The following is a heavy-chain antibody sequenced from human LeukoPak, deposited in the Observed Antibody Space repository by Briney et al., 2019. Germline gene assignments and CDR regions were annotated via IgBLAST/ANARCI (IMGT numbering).Heavy chain of an antibody. CDR3: AKDDLWLPSWG. CDR2: ISGSGGST. CDR1: GFSFSRFW. D-gene: IGHD3-22*01. Sequence: GGSLRLSCAASGFSFSRFWMTWVRQAPGKGLEWVSAISGSGGSTYYADSVKGRFTISRDNSKNTLHLQMNSLRAEDTAVYYCAKDDLWLPSWGWGQGTLVTVSS. V-gene: IGHV3-23*01. J-gene: IGHJ4*02.